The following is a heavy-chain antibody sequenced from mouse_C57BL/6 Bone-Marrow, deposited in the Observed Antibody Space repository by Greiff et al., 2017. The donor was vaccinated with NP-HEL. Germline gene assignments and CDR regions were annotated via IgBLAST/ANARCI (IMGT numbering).Heavy chain of an antibody. CDR1: GYTFTSYG. CDR2: IDPANGNT. Sequence: VQLQQSGAELARPGASVKLSCKASGYTFTSYGISWVKQRTGQGLEWIGRIDPANGNTKYAPKFQGKATITADTSSNTAYLQLSSLTSEDTAIYYCANGYWGQGTTLTVSS. CDR3: ANGY. J-gene: IGHJ2*01. V-gene: IGHV14-3*01.